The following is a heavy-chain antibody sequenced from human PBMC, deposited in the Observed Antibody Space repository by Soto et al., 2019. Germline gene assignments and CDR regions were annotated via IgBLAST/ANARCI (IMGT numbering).Heavy chain of an antibody. J-gene: IGHJ3*02. D-gene: IGHD3-3*01. CDR3: AKVQYDFWSGYYDAFDI. V-gene: IGHV3-9*01. CDR1: GFTFDDYA. Sequence: SLKISCAASGFTFDDYAMHWVRQAPGKGLEWVSGISWNSGSIGYADSVKGRFTISRDNAKNSLYLQMNSLRAEDTALYYCAKVQYDFWSGYYDAFDIWGQGTMVTVSS. CDR2: ISWNSGSI.